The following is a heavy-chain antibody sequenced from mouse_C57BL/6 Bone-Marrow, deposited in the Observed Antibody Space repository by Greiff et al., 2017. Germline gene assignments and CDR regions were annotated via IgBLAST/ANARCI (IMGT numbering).Heavy chain of an antibody. CDR2: IDPSDSYT. D-gene: IGHD1-1*01. CDR3: SRRGGSTVVAHFDV. Sequence: VQLQQPGAELVMPGASVKLSCKASGYTFTSYWMHWVKQRPGQGLEWIGEIDPSDSYTNYNQKFKGKSTLTVDKSSSTAYMQLSSLTSEDSAVYYCSRRGGSTVVAHFDVWGKGTTVTVSS. CDR1: GYTFTSYW. V-gene: IGHV1-69*01. J-gene: IGHJ1*03.